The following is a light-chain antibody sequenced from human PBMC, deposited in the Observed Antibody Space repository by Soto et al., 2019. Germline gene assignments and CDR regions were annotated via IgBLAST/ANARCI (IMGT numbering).Light chain of an antibody. CDR3: QQSYSSPPT. J-gene: IGKJ1*01. CDR1: EDTDKY. V-gene: IGKV1-39*01. Sequence: DIQMTQSASTLSASVGDRVTITCQASEDTDKYLNWYQQKPGKAPKLLIYDASNLERGVPSRFSGSRSGPDFTLTISSLQPEDFATYYCQQSYSSPPTFGQGTKVDIK. CDR2: DAS.